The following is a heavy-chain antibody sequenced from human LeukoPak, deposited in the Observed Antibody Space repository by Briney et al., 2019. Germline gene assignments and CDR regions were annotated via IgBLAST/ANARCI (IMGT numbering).Heavy chain of an antibody. J-gene: IGHJ4*02. Sequence: SETLSLTCTVSGGSISSYYWSWIRQPPGKGLEWIGYIYYSGSTNYNPSLKSRVTIPVDTSKNQFSLKLSSVTAADTAVYYCANSSGSDYFDYWGQGTLVTVSS. CDR1: GGSISSYY. D-gene: IGHD6-19*01. V-gene: IGHV4-59*01. CDR3: ANSSGSDYFDY. CDR2: IYYSGST.